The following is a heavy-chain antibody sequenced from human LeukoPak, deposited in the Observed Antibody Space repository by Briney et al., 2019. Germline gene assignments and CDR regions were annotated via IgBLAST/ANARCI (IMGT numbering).Heavy chain of an antibody. D-gene: IGHD6-6*01. CDR2: IYTSGST. V-gene: IGHV4-61*02. J-gene: IGHJ4*02. Sequence: PSETLSLTCTVSGGSISSGSYYWSWIRQPAGKGLEWIGRIYTSGSTNYNPSLKSRVTISVDTSKNQFSLKLSSVTAADTAVYYCARDPSNYPDYWGQGTLVTVSS. CDR1: GGSISSGSYY. CDR3: ARDPSNYPDY.